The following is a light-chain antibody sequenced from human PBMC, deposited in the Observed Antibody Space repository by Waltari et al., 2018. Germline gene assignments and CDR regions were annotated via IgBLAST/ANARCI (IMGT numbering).Light chain of an antibody. CDR2: GKN. CDR1: SLRYYY. Sequence: SSELTQDPVVSVALGQTVRLTCQGESLRYYYSNWYPQKPGQPPVLVMYGKNNRPSGIPDRFSGSYSGTTASLIITGAQAEDEGDYYCNSRDSRGHPLVFETGTKVTVL. V-gene: IGLV3-19*01. CDR3: NSRDSRGHPLV. J-gene: IGLJ1*01.